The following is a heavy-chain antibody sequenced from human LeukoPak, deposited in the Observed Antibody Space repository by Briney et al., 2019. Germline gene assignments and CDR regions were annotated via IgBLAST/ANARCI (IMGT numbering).Heavy chain of an antibody. CDR2: INTDGSTT. J-gene: IGHJ4*02. D-gene: IGHD1-26*01. CDR1: GFTFSNDW. Sequence: GGSLRLSCAASGFTFSNDWMHWVRQAPGKGLVRVSRINTDGSTTTYADSVKGRFTISRDNAKNTLYLQMNSLRVEDTAVYYCARGRGGSYHYWGQGTLVTVSS. V-gene: IGHV3-74*01. CDR3: ARGRGGSYHY.